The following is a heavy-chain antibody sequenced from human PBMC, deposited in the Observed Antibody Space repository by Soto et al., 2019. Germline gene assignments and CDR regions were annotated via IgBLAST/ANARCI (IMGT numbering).Heavy chain of an antibody. V-gene: IGHV3-74*01. J-gene: IGHJ6*02. CDR1: EFTFSSYW. Sequence: EVQLVESGGGLVQPGGSLRLSCAASEFTFSSYWMHWVRQAPGKGLVWVSRINSDGSSTSYADSVKGRFTISRDNAKNTLYLQMNSLRAEDTAVYYCARDSEYYYYGMDVWGQGTTVTVSS. CDR3: ARDSEYYYYGMDV. CDR2: INSDGSST.